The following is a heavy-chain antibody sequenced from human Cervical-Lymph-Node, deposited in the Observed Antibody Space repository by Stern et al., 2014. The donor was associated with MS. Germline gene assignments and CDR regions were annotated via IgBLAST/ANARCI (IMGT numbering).Heavy chain of an antibody. D-gene: IGHD3-3*01. V-gene: IGHV3-9*01. CDR2: ITWNSVSV. Sequence: QLVASGGGLVQPGRSLRLSCAASGFTFDDYAMHWVRQAPGHGLGWVSVITWNSVSVGYADSVKCRFTISRDNAKNSLYLQMNSLRGDDTALYYCAKGSGGSGYYPVALDYWGQGTLVTVSS. CDR3: AKGSGGSGYYPVALDY. CDR1: GFTFDDYA. J-gene: IGHJ4*02.